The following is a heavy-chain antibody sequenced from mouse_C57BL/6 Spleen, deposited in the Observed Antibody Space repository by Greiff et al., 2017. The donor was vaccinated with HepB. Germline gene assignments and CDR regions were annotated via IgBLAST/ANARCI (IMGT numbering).Heavy chain of an antibody. J-gene: IGHJ3*01. D-gene: IGHD1-1*01. CDR2: LDPSDSYT. V-gene: IGHV1-69*01. CDR1: GYTFTSYW. CDR3: ARGYGSSRWFAD. Sequence: QVQLKQPGAELVMPGASVKLSCKASGYTFTSYWMHWVKQRPGQGLEWIGELDPSDSYTNYNQKFKGKSTLTVDKSSSTAYMQLSSLTSEDSAVYYCARGYGSSRWFADWGQGTLVTVSA.